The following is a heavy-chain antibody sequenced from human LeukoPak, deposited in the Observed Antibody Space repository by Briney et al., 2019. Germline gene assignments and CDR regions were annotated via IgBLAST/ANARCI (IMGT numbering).Heavy chain of an antibody. CDR3: AELGITMIGGV. V-gene: IGHV3-21*01. CDR2: ISSSSSYI. Sequence: GGSLRLSCAASGFTFSDTWMHWVRQAPGKGLEWVSSISSSSSYIYYADSVKGRFTISRDNAKNSLYLQMNSLRAEDTAVYYCAELGITMIGGVWGKGTTVTISS. CDR1: GFTFSDTW. D-gene: IGHD3-10*02. J-gene: IGHJ6*04.